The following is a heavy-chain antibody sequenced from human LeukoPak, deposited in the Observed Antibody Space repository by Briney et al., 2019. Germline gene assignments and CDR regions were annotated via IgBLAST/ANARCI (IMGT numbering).Heavy chain of an antibody. Sequence: GGSLRLSCAASGFTFSSYWMSWVRQAPGKGLEWVANIKQDGSEKYYVDSVKGRFTISRDNAKNSLYLQMNSLRAEDTGVYYCARRVVVNPVVFDYWGQGTLVTVSS. CDR1: GFTFSSYW. D-gene: IGHD3-22*01. J-gene: IGHJ4*02. CDR3: ARRVVVNPVVFDY. V-gene: IGHV3-7*01. CDR2: IKQDGSEK.